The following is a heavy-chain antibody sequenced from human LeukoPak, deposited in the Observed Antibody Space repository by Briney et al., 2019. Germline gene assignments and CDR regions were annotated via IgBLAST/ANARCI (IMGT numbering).Heavy chain of an antibody. CDR3: ARGPSFWSGYFDY. V-gene: IGHV4-34*01. D-gene: IGHD3-3*01. CDR2: INHSGST. CDR1: GGSFSGYY. J-gene: IGHJ4*02. Sequence: SETLSLTCAVYGGSFSGYYWSWIRQPPGKGLEWIGEINHSGSTNYNPSLKSRVTISVDTSKNQFSLKLSPVTAADTAVYYCARGPSFWSGYFDYWGQGTLVTVSS.